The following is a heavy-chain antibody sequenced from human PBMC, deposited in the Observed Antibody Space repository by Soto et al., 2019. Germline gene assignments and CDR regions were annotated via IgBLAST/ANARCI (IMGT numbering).Heavy chain of an antibody. V-gene: IGHV1-18*01. D-gene: IGHD1-20*01. J-gene: IGHJ6*02. Sequence: ASVKVSCKASGYTFTSYGISWVRQAPGQGLEWMGWISAYNGNTNYAQKLQGRVTMTTDTSTSTAYMELRSLRSDDTAVYYCARYNWNGDYYYYGMEVWGQGTTVTVSS. CDR1: GYTFTSYG. CDR2: ISAYNGNT. CDR3: ARYNWNGDYYYYGMEV.